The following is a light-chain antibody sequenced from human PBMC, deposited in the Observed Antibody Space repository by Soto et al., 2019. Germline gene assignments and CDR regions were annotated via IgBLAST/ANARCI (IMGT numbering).Light chain of an antibody. J-gene: IGKJ4*01. CDR2: GAS. Sequence: EIVMTQSPATLSVSPGERATLSCRASQSIGSKLAWYQQKPGQAPRLLFYGASNRATGIPARFGGSGSGTEFTLTISSLQSEDFAVYSCQQYDNWPPTFGGGTKVEIK. V-gene: IGKV3-15*01. CDR3: QQYDNWPPT. CDR1: QSIGSK.